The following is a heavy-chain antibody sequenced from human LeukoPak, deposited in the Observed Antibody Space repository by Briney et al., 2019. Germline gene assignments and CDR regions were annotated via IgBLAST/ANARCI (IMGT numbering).Heavy chain of an antibody. D-gene: IGHD5-18*01. CDR2: ISSSGSTI. Sequence: PGGSLRLSCAASGFTISSYEMNWVRQAPGKGLEWGSCISSSGSTIYYAASVNGRFTIPKNTANNLICLPMNSLRAEDTAVYYCARVQATAIGDYWGQGTLVTVSS. CDR1: GFTISSYE. V-gene: IGHV3-48*03. CDR3: ARVQATAIGDY. J-gene: IGHJ4*01.